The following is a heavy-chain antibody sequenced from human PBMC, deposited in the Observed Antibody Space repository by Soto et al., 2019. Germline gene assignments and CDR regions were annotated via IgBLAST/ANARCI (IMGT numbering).Heavy chain of an antibody. D-gene: IGHD3-10*01. CDR1: GYTFTSYD. J-gene: IGHJ6*03. Sequence: QVQLVQSGAEVKKPGASVKVSCKASGYTFTSYDINWVRQATGQGLEWMGWMNPNSGNTGYAQKFQGRVTKTRNTSIRTAYRELSSLRSEDTAVYYCARGYYYGSGSYTGNYYDYYMDVWGKGTTVTVSS. V-gene: IGHV1-8*01. CDR2: MNPNSGNT. CDR3: ARGYYYGSGSYTGNYYDYYMDV.